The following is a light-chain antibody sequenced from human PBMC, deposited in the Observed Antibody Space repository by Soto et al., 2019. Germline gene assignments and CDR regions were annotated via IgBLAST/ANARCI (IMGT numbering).Light chain of an antibody. CDR1: QSVSSSP. V-gene: IGKV3-20*01. CDR3: PQYDNWLKT. Sequence: THSAVTLSVSIGERATLSCRASQSVSSSPLAWYQQKPGQAPRLLIYGASSRATGIPDRFSGSGSGTDFTLTISGLQAEDFAVYCCPQYDNWLKTFGQGTKVDIK. J-gene: IGKJ1*01. CDR2: GAS.